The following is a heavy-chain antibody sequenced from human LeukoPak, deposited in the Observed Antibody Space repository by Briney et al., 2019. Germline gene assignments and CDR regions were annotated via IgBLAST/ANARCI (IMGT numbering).Heavy chain of an antibody. CDR1: GDSVSSNSAA. CDR2: TYYRSKWYN. J-gene: IGHJ2*01. D-gene: IGHD3-22*01. Sequence: SQTLSLTCAISGDSVSSNSAAWNWIRQSPSRGLEWLGRTYYRSKWYNDYAVSVKSRITINPDTSKNQFSLQLNSVTPEDTAVYYCARTVGYDSSGYYNWYFDLWGRGTLVTVSS. V-gene: IGHV6-1*01. CDR3: ARTVGYDSSGYYNWYFDL.